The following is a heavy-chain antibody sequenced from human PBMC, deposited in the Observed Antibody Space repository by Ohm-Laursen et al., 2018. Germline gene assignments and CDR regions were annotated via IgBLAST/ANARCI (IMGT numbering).Heavy chain of an antibody. CDR3: AKDGGGGDDFDY. J-gene: IGHJ4*02. D-gene: IGHD2-21*01. Sequence: SLRLSCTASGFTFSSYGMHWVRQAPGKGLEWVAVISYDGSNKYYADSVKGRFTISRDNSKNTLYLQMNSLRAEDTAVYYCAKDGGGGDDFDYWGQGTLVTVSS. CDR1: GFTFSSYG. CDR2: ISYDGSNK. V-gene: IGHV3-30*18.